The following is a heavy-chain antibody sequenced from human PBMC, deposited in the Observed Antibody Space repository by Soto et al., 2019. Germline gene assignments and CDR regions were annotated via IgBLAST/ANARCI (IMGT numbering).Heavy chain of an antibody. V-gene: IGHV4-4*07. CDR1: GGSISDFY. D-gene: IGHD3-10*01. J-gene: IGHJ6*02. CDR2: VYSRGTT. Sequence: QVLLQESGPGLVKPSETLSLTCTVSGGSISDFYWSWIRLPAGKGLEWIGRVYSRGTTYSNPSLKSRVTMSVDTSKNQFSLHVRFVTAADTAVYYCAREGYKTYYYGMEVWGPGTAVTVSS. CDR3: AREGYKTYYYGMEV.